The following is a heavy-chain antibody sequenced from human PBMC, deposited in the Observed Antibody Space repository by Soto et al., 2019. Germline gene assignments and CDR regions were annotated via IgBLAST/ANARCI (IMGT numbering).Heavy chain of an antibody. J-gene: IGHJ6*02. CDR3: ARDQGRYCSGGSCYAGWGYYYYYGMDV. D-gene: IGHD2-15*01. CDR2: IIPIFGTA. V-gene: IGHV1-69*13. Sequence: ASVKVSCKASGGTFSSYAISWVRQAPGQGLEGMGGIIPIFGTANYAQKFQGRVTITADESTSTAYMELSSLRSEDTAVYYCARDQGRYCSGGSCYAGWGYYYYYGMDVWGQGTTVTVSS. CDR1: GGTFSSYA.